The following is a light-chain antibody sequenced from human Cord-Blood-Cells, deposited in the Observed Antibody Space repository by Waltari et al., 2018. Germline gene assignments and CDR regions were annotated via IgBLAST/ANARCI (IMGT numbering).Light chain of an antibody. Sequence: QSALTPPRSVSGSPGQSVTISCTGTSSDVGGYNYVSWYQPHPDKAPKLMIYDVSKRPSGVPDRFSGSKSGNTASLAISGLQAEDEADYYCCSYAGSYTFVFGTGTKVTVL. CDR3: CSYAGSYTFV. CDR2: DVS. V-gene: IGLV2-11*01. CDR1: SSDVGGYNY. J-gene: IGLJ1*01.